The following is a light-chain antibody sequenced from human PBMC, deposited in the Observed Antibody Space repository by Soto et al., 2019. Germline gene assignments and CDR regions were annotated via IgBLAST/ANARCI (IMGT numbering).Light chain of an antibody. V-gene: IGLV2-14*01. CDR2: EFS. CDR1: SGDIGAYKY. Sequence: QSVLTQPSSVSGSPGQSITISCTGTSGDIGAYKYVRLYQQQSGKAPKLIIYEFSYRPSGVSNRFSGSKSGNTASLTISGLQAEAEADYYCSSFTTSRAYVFGLGTKVTVL. J-gene: IGLJ1*01. CDR3: SSFTTSRAYV.